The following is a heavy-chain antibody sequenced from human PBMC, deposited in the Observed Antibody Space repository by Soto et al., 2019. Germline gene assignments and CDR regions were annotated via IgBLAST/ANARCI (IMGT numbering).Heavy chain of an antibody. D-gene: IGHD1-26*01. CDR2: ISWNSGSI. CDR3: SKDMGNYFYVMAV. CDR1: GFTFDDYA. Sequence: GGSLRLSCAASGFTFDDYAMHWVRQAPGKGLEWVSGISWNSGSIGYADSVKGRFTISRDNAKNSLYLQMNSLRAEDTALYYYSKDMGNYFYVMAVWGQRTTVTGS. V-gene: IGHV3-9*01. J-gene: IGHJ6*02.